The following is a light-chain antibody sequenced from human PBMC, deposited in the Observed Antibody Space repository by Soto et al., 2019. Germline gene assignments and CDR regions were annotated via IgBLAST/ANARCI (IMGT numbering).Light chain of an antibody. CDR2: DAS. Sequence: EIVLTQSPATLSLSPGERATVSCRASQSVSRYLAWYQQKPGQAPRLLIYDASHRATDIPARFSGSGSGTDFTLTISSREPEDFAVYYCQQRTDWPLTFGGGTKVEMK. CDR1: QSVSRY. V-gene: IGKV3-11*01. CDR3: QQRTDWPLT. J-gene: IGKJ4*01.